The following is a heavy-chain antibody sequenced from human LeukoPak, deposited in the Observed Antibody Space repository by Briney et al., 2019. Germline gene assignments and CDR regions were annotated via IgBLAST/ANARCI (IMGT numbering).Heavy chain of an antibody. CDR2: ISGSGDTT. Sequence: PGGSLRVSCAASGFPFSTFDMSWVRQAPGKGLGHVSTISGSGDTTYYADSVRGRFTISRDNSKNTLYLQMSSLRPEDTAVYYCAHARPAVLERTDFDYWGQGTPVTVSS. J-gene: IGHJ4*02. CDR1: GFPFSTFD. D-gene: IGHD1-1*01. CDR3: AHARPAVLERTDFDY. V-gene: IGHV3-23*01.